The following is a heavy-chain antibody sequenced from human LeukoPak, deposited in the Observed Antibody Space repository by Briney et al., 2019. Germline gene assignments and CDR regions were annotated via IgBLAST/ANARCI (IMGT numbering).Heavy chain of an antibody. V-gene: IGHV3-66*01. CDR1: GFTVSTNY. CDR2: IYSGGGI. J-gene: IGHJ4*02. CDR3: ARGFRSVTTWGYFDY. D-gene: IGHD4-17*01. Sequence: GGSLRLSCAASGFTVSTNYMSWVRQAPGEGLEWVSLIYSGGGIYYADSVKGRFTISRDNSRNTLSLQMNSLRVDDTAVYYCARGFRSVTTWGYFDYWGQGALVTVSS.